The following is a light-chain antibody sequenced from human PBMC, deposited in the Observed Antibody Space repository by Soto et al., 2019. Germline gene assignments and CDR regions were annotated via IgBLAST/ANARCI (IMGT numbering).Light chain of an antibody. CDR1: SSNIGAGYD. CDR3: QSYDSSLSGSL. Sequence: QSVLTQPPSVSGAPGQRVTVSCTGSSSNIGAGYDVHWYQQLPGTAPKLIVYGNNNRPSGVPDRFSGSKSGTSASLAITGLQAEDEADYYCQSYDSSLSGSLFGGGTKLTVL. J-gene: IGLJ2*01. CDR2: GNN. V-gene: IGLV1-40*01.